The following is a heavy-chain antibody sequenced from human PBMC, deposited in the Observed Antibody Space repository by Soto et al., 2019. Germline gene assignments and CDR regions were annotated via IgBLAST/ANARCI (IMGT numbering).Heavy chain of an antibody. D-gene: IGHD2-2*01. CDR1: GFTFTGSA. J-gene: IGHJ3*01. CDR2: IVVGSGET. V-gene: IGHV1-58*01. CDR3: AADLACNSARCYPYNFDV. Sequence: QTQLVQSGPEVKKPGTSVKVSCKASGFTFTGSALQWVRQARGQGLEWIGWIVVGSGETNYAQKFQERVTITRDMSTSTAYMELSRLRAEDTAVYDCAADLACNSARCYPYNFDVWGHGTMVTVSS.